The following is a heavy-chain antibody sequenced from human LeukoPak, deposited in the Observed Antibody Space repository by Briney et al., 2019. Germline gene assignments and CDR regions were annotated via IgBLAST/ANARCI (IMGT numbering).Heavy chain of an antibody. D-gene: IGHD6-13*01. V-gene: IGHV1-8*01. J-gene: IGHJ3*02. Sequence: ASVKVSCKASGYIFTDYDINWVRQATGQGLEWMGWTNPISGYTGSAQKFQGRVTMTRDTSISTAYLELSSLRSDDTAVYYCARGNRLYSSSWSSLPFYIWGQGTMVTVSS. CDR2: TNPISGYT. CDR3: ARGNRLYSSSWSSLPFYI. CDR1: GYIFTDYD.